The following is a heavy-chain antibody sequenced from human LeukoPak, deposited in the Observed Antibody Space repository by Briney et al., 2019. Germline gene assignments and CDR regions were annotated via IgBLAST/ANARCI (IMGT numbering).Heavy chain of an antibody. CDR1: GGTFSSYA. Sequence: ASVKVSCKASGGTFSSYAISRVRQAPGQGLEWMGRIIPIFGTANYAQKFQGRVTITTDESTSTAYMELSSLRSEDTAVYYCARGGLVVAAIGAFDIWGQGTMVTVSS. CDR2: IIPIFGTA. J-gene: IGHJ3*02. CDR3: ARGGLVVAAIGAFDI. V-gene: IGHV1-69*05. D-gene: IGHD2-15*01.